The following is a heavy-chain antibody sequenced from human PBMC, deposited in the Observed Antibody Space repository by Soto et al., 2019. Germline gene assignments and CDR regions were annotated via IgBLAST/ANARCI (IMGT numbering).Heavy chain of an antibody. J-gene: IGHJ4*02. V-gene: IGHV4-30-4*02. D-gene: IGHD5-18*01. CDR3: VRSKGGYSYGTPFDY. Sequence: SETLSLTCTVSGGSISSGDYYWSWIRQPPGKGLEWIGYIYYSGSTYYNPSLKSRVTISVDNAKNSLYLQMNSLRPEDTALYYCVRSKGGYSYGTPFDYWGQGTLVTVSS. CDR1: GGSISSGDYY. CDR2: IYYSGST.